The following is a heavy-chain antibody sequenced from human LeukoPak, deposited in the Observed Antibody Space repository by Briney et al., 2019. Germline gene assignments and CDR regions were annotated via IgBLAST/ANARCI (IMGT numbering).Heavy chain of an antibody. V-gene: IGHV1-18*01. Sequence: GASVKVSCKASGYTFSIYGISWMRQAPGQGLEWMGWISDYNGNTIYVQKFQGRVTMTTDTSTSTAYMELRSLRSDDTAVYYCARDRYSYGYWSDIWGQGTMVTVSS. J-gene: IGHJ3*02. CDR3: ARDRYSYGYWSDI. D-gene: IGHD5-18*01. CDR1: GYTFSIYG. CDR2: ISDYNGNT.